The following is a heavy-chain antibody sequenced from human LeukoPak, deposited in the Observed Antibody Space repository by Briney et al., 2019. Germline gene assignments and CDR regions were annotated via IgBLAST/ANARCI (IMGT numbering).Heavy chain of an antibody. CDR2: IKTDGSEK. CDR3: TRDWGGVAAGIDY. V-gene: IGHV3-7*01. CDR1: GFTFSSFW. J-gene: IGHJ4*02. D-gene: IGHD6-13*01. Sequence: PGGSLRLSCAASGFTFSSFWMSWVRQAPGKGLEWVANIKTDGSEKYYVDSVKGRFTISRDNAKNSLSLQMNSLSAEDTAVYYCTRDWGGVAAGIDYWGQRTLVTVSS.